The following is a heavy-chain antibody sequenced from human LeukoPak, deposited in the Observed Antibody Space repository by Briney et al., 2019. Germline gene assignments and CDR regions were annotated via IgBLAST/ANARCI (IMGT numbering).Heavy chain of an antibody. CDR3: ARGVVATINYFDY. V-gene: IGHV3-30*04. Sequence: GGSPRLSCAASRFTFSSYAMHWVRQAPGKGLEWVAVISYDGSNKYYADSVKGRFTIYRDNSKNTLYLQMKSLRAEDTAVYYCARGVVATINYFDYWGQGTLVTVSS. D-gene: IGHD5-12*01. CDR1: RFTFSSYA. J-gene: IGHJ4*02. CDR2: ISYDGSNK.